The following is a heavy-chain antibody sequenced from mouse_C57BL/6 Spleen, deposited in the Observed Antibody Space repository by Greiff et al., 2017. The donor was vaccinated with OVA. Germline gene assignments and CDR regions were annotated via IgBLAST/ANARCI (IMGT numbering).Heavy chain of an antibody. J-gene: IGHJ2*01. Sequence: QVQLKESGAELVRPGASVTLSCKASGYTFTDYEMHWVKQTPVHGLEWIGAIDPETGGTAYNQKFKGKAILTADKSSSTAYMELRSLTSEDSAFYYCTRGGYYDYWGQGTTLTVSS. CDR2: IDPETGGT. V-gene: IGHV1-15*01. CDR3: TRGGYYDY. D-gene: IGHD2-3*01. CDR1: GYTFTDYE.